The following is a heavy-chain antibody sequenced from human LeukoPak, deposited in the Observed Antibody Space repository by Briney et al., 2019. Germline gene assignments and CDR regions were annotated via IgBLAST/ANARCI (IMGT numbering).Heavy chain of an antibody. V-gene: IGHV1-69*02. CDR1: GGTFSSYT. Sequence: SVKVSCKASGGTFSSYTISWVRQAPGQGLEWMGRIVPILGIANYAQKFQGRVTITADKSTSTAYMELSSLRSEDTAVYYCARGGNEYSSSLRRWGQGTLVTVSS. CDR3: ARGGNEYSSSLRR. J-gene: IGHJ4*02. CDR2: IVPILGIA. D-gene: IGHD6-6*01.